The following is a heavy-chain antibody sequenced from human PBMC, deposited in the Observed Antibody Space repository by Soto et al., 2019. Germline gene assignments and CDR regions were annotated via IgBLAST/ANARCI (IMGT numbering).Heavy chain of an antibody. D-gene: IGHD3-3*01. J-gene: IGHJ4*02. V-gene: IGHV2-5*01. CDR2: IYWYDDK. Sequence: QITLKESGPTVVKPTETLTLTCTFYGFSLTTSGVGVGWVRQSPGKAPEWLALIYWYDDKRYSTSLKSRLTITQDTSQSQVVLTMAKVDPADTATYYCAHRVLRTVFGLVTTTAIYFEFWGQGTPVVVSS. CDR3: AHRVLRTVFGLVTTTAIYFEF. CDR1: GFSLTTSGVG.